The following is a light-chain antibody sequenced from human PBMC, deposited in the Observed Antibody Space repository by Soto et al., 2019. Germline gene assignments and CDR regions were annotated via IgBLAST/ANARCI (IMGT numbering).Light chain of an antibody. CDR3: KKSSKWNQGGLN. Sequence: IFLTHSPATLSLSPLERATLSCRSIHSFIIYLACYQQKPCQSPRLLIYDASNRATGIPARFSGSWSGTDFTLTISRLEPEDFAVYYCKKSSKWNQGGLNFGTGNXVEIK. CDR1: HSFIIY. J-gene: IGKJ3*01. V-gene: IGKV3-11*01. CDR2: DAS.